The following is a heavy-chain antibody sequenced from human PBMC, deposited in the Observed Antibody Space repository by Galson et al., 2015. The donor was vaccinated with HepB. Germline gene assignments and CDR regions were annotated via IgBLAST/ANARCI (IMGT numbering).Heavy chain of an antibody. J-gene: IGHJ6*02. D-gene: IGHD6-6*01. CDR3: ARHVSSPGYYYGMDV. CDR1: GYSFTSYW. CDR2: IYPGDSDT. V-gene: IGHV5-51*01. Sequence: QSGAEVKKPGESLKISCKGSGYSFTSYWIGWVRQMPGKGLEWMGIIYPGDSDTRYSPSFQGQVTISADKSISTAYLQWSSLKASDTAMYYCARHVSSPGYYYGMDVWGQGTTVTVSS.